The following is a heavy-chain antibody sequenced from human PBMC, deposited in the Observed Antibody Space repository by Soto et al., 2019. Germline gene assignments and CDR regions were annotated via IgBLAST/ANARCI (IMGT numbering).Heavy chain of an antibody. Sequence: PGGSLRLSCAASGFTFSSYCMHWVRQAPGKGLEWVAVIWYDGSHTYYADSVKGRFTISRDNSRNTLYLQMNSLRAEDTAVYYCARDRYSYFDSWGQGALVTVSS. CDR1: GFTFSSYC. V-gene: IGHV3-33*01. CDR2: IWYDGSHT. J-gene: IGHJ4*02. CDR3: ARDRYSYFDS. D-gene: IGHD2-15*01.